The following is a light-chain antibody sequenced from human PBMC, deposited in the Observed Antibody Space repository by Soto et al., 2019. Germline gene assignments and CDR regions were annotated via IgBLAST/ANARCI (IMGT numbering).Light chain of an antibody. CDR1: QGISSY. CDR3: QQYYSYPLT. Sequence: AIRMTQSPSSFSASTGDRVTITCRASQGISSYLAWYQQKPGKAPKLLIYAASTLQSGVPSRFRGSGSGTDFTLTISCLQSEDFATYYCQQYYSYPLTFGGGTKVEIK. V-gene: IGKV1-8*01. CDR2: AAS. J-gene: IGKJ4*01.